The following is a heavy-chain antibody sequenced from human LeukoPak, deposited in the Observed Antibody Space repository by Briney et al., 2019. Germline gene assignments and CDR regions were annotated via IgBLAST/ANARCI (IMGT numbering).Heavy chain of an antibody. D-gene: IGHD5-12*01. Sequence: AGGSLRLSCAASGFTFSSYAMSWVRQAPGEGQEWVSAISGSGGSTYYADSVKGRFTISRDNSKNTLYLQMNSLRAEDTAVYYCAKGGLGKLVLVDDWGQGTLVTVCS. V-gene: IGHV3-23*01. J-gene: IGHJ4*02. CDR1: GFTFSSYA. CDR2: ISGSGGST. CDR3: AKGGLGKLVLVDD.